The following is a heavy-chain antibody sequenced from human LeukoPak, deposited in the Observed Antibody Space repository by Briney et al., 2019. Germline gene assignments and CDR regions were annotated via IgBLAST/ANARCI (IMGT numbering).Heavy chain of an antibody. Sequence: GGSLRFSCAASGFTFSDYYMSWIRQAPGKGLEWVSYISSSGSTIYYADSVKGRFTISRDNAKNSLYLQMNSLRAEDTAVYYCATGKTGKTKFDAFDIWGQGTMVTVSS. CDR1: GFTFSDYY. CDR2: ISSSGSTI. CDR3: ATGKTGKTKFDAFDI. V-gene: IGHV3-11*04. D-gene: IGHD3-10*01. J-gene: IGHJ3*02.